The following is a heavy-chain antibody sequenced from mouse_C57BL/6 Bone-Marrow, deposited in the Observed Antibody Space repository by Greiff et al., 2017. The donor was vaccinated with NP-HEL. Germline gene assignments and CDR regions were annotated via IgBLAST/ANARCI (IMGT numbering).Heavy chain of an antibody. D-gene: IGHD2-1*01. CDR3: ARRGLLCYAMDY. CDR1: GFTFSSYG. V-gene: IGHV5-6*01. CDR2: ISSGGSYT. Sequence: EVQLVESGGDLVKPGGSLKLSCAASGFTFSSYGMSWVRQTPDKRLEWVATISSGGSYTYYPDSVKGRFTISRDNAKNTLYLQMSSLKSEDTAMYYCARRGLLCYAMDYWGQGTSVTVSS. J-gene: IGHJ4*01.